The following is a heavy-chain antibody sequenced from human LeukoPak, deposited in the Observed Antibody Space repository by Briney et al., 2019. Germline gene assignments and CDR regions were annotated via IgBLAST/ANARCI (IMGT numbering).Heavy chain of an antibody. CDR1: GGSFSGYY. V-gene: IGHV4-34*01. CDR3: ARHFRRLTIFKGTYMDA. Sequence: SETLSLTCAVYGGSFSGYYWSWIRQPPGKGLEWIGEINHSGSTNYNPSLKSRVTMSVDTSKNQFSLKLSSVTAADTAVYYCARHFRRLTIFKGTYMDAWGKGTTVTISS. J-gene: IGHJ6*03. D-gene: IGHD3-9*01. CDR2: INHSGST.